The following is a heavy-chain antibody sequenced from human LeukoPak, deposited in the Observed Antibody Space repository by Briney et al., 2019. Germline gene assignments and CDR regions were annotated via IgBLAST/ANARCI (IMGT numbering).Heavy chain of an antibody. CDR3: AREFVVGATLDY. CDR2: IYHSGST. J-gene: IGHJ4*02. CDR1: GGSISSYY. D-gene: IGHD1-26*01. Sequence: SETLSLTCTVSGGSISSYYWSWVRQPPGKGLEWIGEIYHSGSTNYNPSLKSRVTISVDKSKNQFSLKLSSVTAADTAVYYCAREFVVGATLDYWGQGTLVTVSS. V-gene: IGHV4-4*02.